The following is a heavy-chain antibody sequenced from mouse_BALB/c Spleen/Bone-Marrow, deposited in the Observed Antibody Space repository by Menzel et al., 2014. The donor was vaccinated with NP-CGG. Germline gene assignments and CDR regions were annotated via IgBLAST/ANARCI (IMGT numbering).Heavy chain of an antibody. D-gene: IGHD1-1*01. Sequence: QVQLQQSGPGLVAPSQSLPITCTVSGFSLSRYSVHWVRQPPGKGLEWLGMIWGGGSTDYNSALKSRLSISKDNSKSQVFIRMNSLQTDDTDMYYCARVVATDWYFDVWGAGTTVPVSS. CDR2: IWGGGST. V-gene: IGHV2-6-4*01. J-gene: IGHJ1*01. CDR3: ARVVATDWYFDV. CDR1: GFSLSRYS.